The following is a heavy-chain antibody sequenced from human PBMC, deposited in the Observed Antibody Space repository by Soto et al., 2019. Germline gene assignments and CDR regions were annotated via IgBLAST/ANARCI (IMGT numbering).Heavy chain of an antibody. CDR1: GFTVSSNY. Sequence: EVQLVESGGGLVQPGGSLRLSCAASGFTVSSNYMSWVRQAPGKGLEWVSVIYSGGSTYYADSVKGRFTISRDNSKNTLYLQMNSLRAEDTAVYYCARVGTGYSSGDYYYYYMDVWGKGTTVTVSS. D-gene: IGHD6-19*01. CDR2: IYSGGST. J-gene: IGHJ6*03. CDR3: ARVGTGYSSGDYYYYYMDV. V-gene: IGHV3-66*01.